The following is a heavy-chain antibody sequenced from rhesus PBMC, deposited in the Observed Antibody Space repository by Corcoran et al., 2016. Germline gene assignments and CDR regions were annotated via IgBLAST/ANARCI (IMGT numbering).Heavy chain of an antibody. V-gene: IGHV4S14*01. CDR2: IYGSGGSN. CDR1: GYSISSGYY. D-gene: IGHD2-39*02. CDR3: ARDPGGYCSGGVCYTLAY. Sequence: QVQLQESGPGLVKPSETLSLPCTVSGYSISSGYYWGWIRPPPWTGLEWSGWIYGSGGSNNLKPTRKRRGTLAVETSKNQVSLKLSAVTAADTAVYYCARDPGGYCSGGVCYTLAYWGQGVLVTVSS. J-gene: IGHJ4*01.